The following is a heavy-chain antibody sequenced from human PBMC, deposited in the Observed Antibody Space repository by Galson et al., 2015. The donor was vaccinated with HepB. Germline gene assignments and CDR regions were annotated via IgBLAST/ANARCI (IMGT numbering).Heavy chain of an antibody. Sequence: SLRLSCAASGFTFSSYSMNWVRQAPGKGLEWVSYISSSSSTIYYADSVKGRFTISRDNAKNSLYLQMNSLRAEDTAVYYCARCRYDILTGRYYYYMDVWGKGTTVTVSS. V-gene: IGHV3-48*01. D-gene: IGHD3-9*01. CDR3: ARCRYDILTGRYYYYMDV. CDR2: ISSSSSTI. J-gene: IGHJ6*03. CDR1: GFTFSSYS.